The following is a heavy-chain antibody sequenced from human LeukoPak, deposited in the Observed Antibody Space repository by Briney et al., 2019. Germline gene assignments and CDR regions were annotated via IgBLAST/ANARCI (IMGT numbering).Heavy chain of an antibody. CDR3: ARGYSGYDILDY. Sequence: ASVKVSCKASGYTFTSYDINWVRQATGQGLEWMGWMNPNSGNTGYAQKLQGRVTMTTDTSTSTAYMELRSLRSDDTAVYYCARGYSGYDILDYWGQGTLVTVSS. CDR2: MNPNSGNT. V-gene: IGHV1-8*01. D-gene: IGHD5-12*01. J-gene: IGHJ4*02. CDR1: GYTFTSYD.